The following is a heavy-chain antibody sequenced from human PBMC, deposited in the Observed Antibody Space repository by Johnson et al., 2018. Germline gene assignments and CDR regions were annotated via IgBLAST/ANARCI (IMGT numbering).Heavy chain of an antibody. CDR2: IYGDGSK. Sequence: QVKLVQSGPGLVKPSETXSLICTVSGVSLSLHQWDWIRQAPGKGLAGIGVIYGDGSKNYNPSLKSRVTISVDRSKNQFSLKLTSSTAADTAVYYFARESFSMRTGNDGFDLWGQGTKVNVSS. V-gene: IGHV4-59*11. D-gene: IGHD2/OR15-2a*01. CDR3: ARESFSMRTGNDGFDL. J-gene: IGHJ3*01. CDR1: GVSLSLHQ.